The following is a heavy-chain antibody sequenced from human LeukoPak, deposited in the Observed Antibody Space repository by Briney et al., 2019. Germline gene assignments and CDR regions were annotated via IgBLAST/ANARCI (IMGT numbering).Heavy chain of an antibody. CDR2: IRQDGSEK. Sequence: PGGSLRPSCEVSGFTFTNYWMNWVRQAPGKGPGWVASIRQDGSEKTYVDSAKGRFTISRDNTKNSLSLQLNGLRAEDTAVYYCARDGTAAGLYFDLWGQGTLVTVSS. V-gene: IGHV3-7*01. J-gene: IGHJ4*01. CDR1: GFTFTNYW. D-gene: IGHD6-13*01. CDR3: ARDGTAAGLYFDL.